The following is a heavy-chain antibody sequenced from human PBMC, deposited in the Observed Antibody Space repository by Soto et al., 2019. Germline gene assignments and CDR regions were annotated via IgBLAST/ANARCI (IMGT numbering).Heavy chain of an antibody. Sequence: GGALRLSLSASVLPFSGYEMDGVRTAPGKGLEWVSYISSSGSTIYYADSVKGRFTISRDNAKNSLYLQMNSLRAEDTAVYYCARYGSGYYEGYYYYSVMAGWGQGPKVPVS. J-gene: IGHJ6*02. CDR3: ARYGSGYYEGYYYYSVMAG. CDR1: VLPFSGYE. D-gene: IGHD3-22*01. V-gene: IGHV3-48*03. CDR2: ISSSGSTI.